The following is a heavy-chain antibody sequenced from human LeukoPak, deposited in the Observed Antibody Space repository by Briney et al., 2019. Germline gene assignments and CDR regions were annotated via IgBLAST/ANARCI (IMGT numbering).Heavy chain of an antibody. CDR1: GFTFSDFY. J-gene: IGHJ3*02. CDR3: AKGGSRLFSHI. Sequence: GGSLRLSCAASGFTFSDFYMGWIRQAPGKGLEWVSYISTSGTTIYYADSVEGRFTISRDNAKNSLYLQMNSLRAEDTAVYYCAKGGSRLFSHIWGQGTMVTVSS. CDR2: ISTSGTTI. D-gene: IGHD3-3*01. V-gene: IGHV3-11*04.